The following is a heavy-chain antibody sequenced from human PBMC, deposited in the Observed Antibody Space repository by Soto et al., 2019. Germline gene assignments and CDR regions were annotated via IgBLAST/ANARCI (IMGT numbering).Heavy chain of an antibody. Sequence: QVKLVESGGGVVQHGRSLRLSCAASGFTFSSYGMHWVRQAPGKGLEWVAVISYDGSNKYYADSVKGRFTISRDNSKNTLYLQMTSLRAEDTAVYYCAKDLWPRIQGGYSYGSWGQGTLVTVSS. CDR3: AKDLWPRIQGGYSYGS. V-gene: IGHV3-30*18. CDR2: ISYDGSNK. CDR1: GFTFSSYG. J-gene: IGHJ5*02. D-gene: IGHD5-18*01.